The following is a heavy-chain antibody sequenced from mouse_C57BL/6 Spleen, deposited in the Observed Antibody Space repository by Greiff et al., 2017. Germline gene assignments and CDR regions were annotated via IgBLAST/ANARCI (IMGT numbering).Heavy chain of an antibody. Sequence: EVKVEESGGGLVQPGGSLKLSCAASGFTFSDYYMYWVRQTPEKRLEWVAYISNGGGSTYYPDTVKGRFTISRDNAKNTLYLQMSRLKSEDTAMYYCARQDRGAYWGQGTLVTVSA. CDR3: ARQDRGAY. J-gene: IGHJ3*01. V-gene: IGHV5-12*01. CDR2: ISNGGGST. D-gene: IGHD3-2*01. CDR1: GFTFSDYY.